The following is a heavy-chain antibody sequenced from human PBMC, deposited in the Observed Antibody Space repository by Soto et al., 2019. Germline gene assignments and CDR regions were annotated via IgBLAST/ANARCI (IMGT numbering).Heavy chain of an antibody. CDR3: ARVLRGVVNWFDP. CDR2: IATYNTNR. Sequence: HLVQSGPEVKKPGASVTGSCKTSGDTFTNFGLSWVRQAPGQGLEWMGWIATYNTNRNYAQKFQGRLTLTTYSSTSTDYMELKSLGYDDTAVYYCARVLRGVVNWFDPWGQGTLVTVSS. D-gene: IGHD3-10*01. J-gene: IGHJ5*02. CDR1: GDTFTNFG. V-gene: IGHV1-18*01.